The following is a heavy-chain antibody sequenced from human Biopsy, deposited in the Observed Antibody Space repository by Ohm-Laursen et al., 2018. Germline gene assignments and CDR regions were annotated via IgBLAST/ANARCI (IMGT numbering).Heavy chain of an antibody. CDR2: FAPENGKT. CDR3: AADINVWNVNY. CDR1: AYILNELS. Sequence: SEKVFCKVSAYILNELSMHWVRQVPGKGLEWTGGFAPENGKTVYAQNFQARVSLTEDTSTDTAYMELRSLRSEDTAVYYCAADINVWNVNYWGQGTQVTVSS. V-gene: IGHV1-24*01. D-gene: IGHD1-1*01. J-gene: IGHJ4*02.